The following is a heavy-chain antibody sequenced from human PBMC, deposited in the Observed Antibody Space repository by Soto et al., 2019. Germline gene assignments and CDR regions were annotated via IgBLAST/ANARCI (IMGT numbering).Heavy chain of an antibody. Sequence: QVQLVQSGAEVKKPGSSVKVSCKASRGTFSSYAISWVRQAPGQGLEWMGGIIPIFGTANYAQKFQGRVTITADESTSTAYMELSSLRSEDTAVYYCARSLYSSYFVAKAYYFDYWGQGTLVTVSS. CDR2: IIPIFGTA. D-gene: IGHD5-12*01. V-gene: IGHV1-69*01. CDR3: ARSLYSSYFVAKAYYFDY. J-gene: IGHJ4*02. CDR1: RGTFSSYA.